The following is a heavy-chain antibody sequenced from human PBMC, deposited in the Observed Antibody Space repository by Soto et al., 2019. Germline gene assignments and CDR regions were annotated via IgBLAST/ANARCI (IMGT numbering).Heavy chain of an antibody. D-gene: IGHD3-3*01. V-gene: IGHV1-2*02. Sequence: ASVKVSCKASGYTFAGYYMHWVRQAPGQGLEWMGWINPNSGGTNYAQKFQGRVTMTRDTSISTAYMELSRLRSDDTAVYYCARVGRFLEWLLLFDPWGQGTLVTVSS. CDR3: ARVGRFLEWLLLFDP. CDR2: INPNSGGT. J-gene: IGHJ5*02. CDR1: GYTFAGYY.